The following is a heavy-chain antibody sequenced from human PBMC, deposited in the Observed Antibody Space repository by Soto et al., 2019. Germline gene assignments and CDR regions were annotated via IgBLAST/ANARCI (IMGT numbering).Heavy chain of an antibody. CDR3: ARQLDWLRYFDY. D-gene: IGHD3-9*01. J-gene: IGHJ4*02. V-gene: IGHV4-39*01. CDR2: IYYSGST. CDR1: GGSISSSSYY. Sequence: QLQLQESGPGLVKPSETLSLTCTVSGGSISSSSYYWGWIRQPPGKGLEWIGSIYYSGSTYYNPSLKSRVTISVDTSKNQFSLKLSSVTAADTAVYYCARQLDWLRYFDYWGQGTLVTVSS.